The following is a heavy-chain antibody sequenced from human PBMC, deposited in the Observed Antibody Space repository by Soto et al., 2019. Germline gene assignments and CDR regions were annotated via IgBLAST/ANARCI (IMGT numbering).Heavy chain of an antibody. V-gene: IGHV2-5*02. CDR2: IYWDDDK. CDR1: GFSLTTSGVG. Sequence: QITLNESGPTQVKPRQTLTLTCTFSGFSLTTSGVGVGWIRQSPGKAPEWLALIYWDDDKRYRPSLKSRLTITKDTSKNQVVLKMADLDPADTATYYCAHRVLRTVFGLVTTTAIYFDFWGQGTPVAVSS. CDR3: AHRVLRTVFGLVTTTAIYFDF. J-gene: IGHJ4*02. D-gene: IGHD3-3*01.